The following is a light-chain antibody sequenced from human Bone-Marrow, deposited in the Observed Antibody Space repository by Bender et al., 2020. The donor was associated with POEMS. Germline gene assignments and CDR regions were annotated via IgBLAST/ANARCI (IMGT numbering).Light chain of an antibody. CDR2: RDT. J-gene: IGLJ3*02. V-gene: IGLV3-9*01. CDR1: RIESKN. CDR3: QVWDSSTAL. Sequence: YELTQPRSVSVALGQTARITCGGSRIESKNVHWYQQKPGQAPVLVIFRDTNRPSGIPERFSGSTSGNPATLTITRAQVGDEADYYCQVWDSSTALFGGGTTLTAL.